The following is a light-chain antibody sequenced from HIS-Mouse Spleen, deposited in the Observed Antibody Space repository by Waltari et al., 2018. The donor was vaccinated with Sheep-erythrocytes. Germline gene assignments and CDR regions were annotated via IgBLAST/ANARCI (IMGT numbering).Light chain of an antibody. CDR1: SSDVGSYNL. Sequence: QSALTQPASVSGSPGQSITISCTGTSSDVGSYNLVSWYQQHPGKAPKLLLYEGSKRPSGVSNRCSGSKAGNTASLTISGLQAEDEADYYCCSYAGSSTPWVFGGGTKLTVL. J-gene: IGLJ3*02. V-gene: IGLV2-23*01. CDR3: CSYAGSSTPWV. CDR2: EGS.